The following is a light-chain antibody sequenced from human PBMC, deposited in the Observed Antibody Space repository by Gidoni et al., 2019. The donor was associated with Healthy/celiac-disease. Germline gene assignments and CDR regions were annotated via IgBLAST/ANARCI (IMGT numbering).Light chain of an antibody. V-gene: IGKV1-5*03. CDR3: QQYNSYPYT. CDR1: QSISSW. CDR2: KAS. J-gene: IGKJ2*01. Sequence: DIQMTQSPSTLAASVGDRVTITCRASQSISSWLAWYQQKPGKAPKLLIYKASSLESGVPSRFSGSGSGTEFTLTISSLQPDDFATYYCQQYNSYPYTFGQGTKLEIK.